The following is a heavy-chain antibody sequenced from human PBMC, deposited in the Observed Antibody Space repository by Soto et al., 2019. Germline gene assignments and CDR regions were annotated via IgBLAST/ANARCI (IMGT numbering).Heavy chain of an antibody. CDR3: ARGLRDGHNLIPFGGFDY. CDR1: GYSISSGYY. V-gene: IGHV4-38-2*01. Sequence: SETLSLTRAVSGYSISSGYYWGWLRQPPGKGLEWIGSIYHGGSTYYNPSLNSRVTLSVDTSKNQFSLKLSSVTAADTAVYYCARGLRDGHNLIPFGGFDYWGQGTLVTVSS. CDR2: IYHGGST. D-gene: IGHD2-15*01. J-gene: IGHJ4*02.